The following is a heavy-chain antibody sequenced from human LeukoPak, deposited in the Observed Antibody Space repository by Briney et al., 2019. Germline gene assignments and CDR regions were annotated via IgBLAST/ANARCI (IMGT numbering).Heavy chain of an antibody. V-gene: IGHV3-53*01. CDR2: IYSGGST. Sequence: GGSLRLSCAVSGFTVSSNYMSWVRQAPGKGLEWVSVIYSGGSTYYADSVKGRFTISRDNAKNSLYLQMNSLRAEDTAVYYCARDKYGDYVIDYWGQGTLVTVSS. CDR3: ARDKYGDYVIDY. CDR1: GFTVSSNY. D-gene: IGHD4-17*01. J-gene: IGHJ4*02.